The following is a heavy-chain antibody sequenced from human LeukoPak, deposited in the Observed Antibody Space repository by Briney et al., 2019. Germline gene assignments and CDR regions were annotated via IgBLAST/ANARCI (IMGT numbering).Heavy chain of an antibody. CDR3: ARVRRGYCSSTSCSSYNWFDP. V-gene: IGHV1-8*01. Sequence: GASVKVSCKASGYTFTSYDINWVRQATGQRLEWMGWMNPNSGNTGYAQKFQGRVTMTRDTSISTAYMELSSLRSEDTAVYYCARVRRGYCSSTSCSSYNWFDPWGQGTLVTVSS. CDR2: MNPNSGNT. J-gene: IGHJ5*02. CDR1: GYTFTSYD. D-gene: IGHD2-2*01.